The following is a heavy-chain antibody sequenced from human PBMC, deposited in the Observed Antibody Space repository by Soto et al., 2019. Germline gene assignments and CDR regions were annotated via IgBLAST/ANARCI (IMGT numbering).Heavy chain of an antibody. CDR2: INHSGST. Sequence: QVQLRQWGAGLLKPSETLSLTCAVYGGSFSGYYWSWIRQPPGKGLDWIGEINHSGSTNYNPSLKSRVTISVDTSKNQFSLKLSSVTAADTAVYYCARDNVRYGDYSPRAFDIWGQGTMVTVSS. V-gene: IGHV4-34*01. CDR3: ARDNVRYGDYSPRAFDI. CDR1: GGSFSGYY. D-gene: IGHD4-17*01. J-gene: IGHJ3*02.